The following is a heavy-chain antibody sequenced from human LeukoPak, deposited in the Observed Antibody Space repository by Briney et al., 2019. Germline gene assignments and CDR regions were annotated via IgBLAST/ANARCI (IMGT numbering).Heavy chain of an antibody. CDR3: ARSRPGCSSTSCYGTEFDY. CDR2: ISYDGSNK. Sequence: PGGSLRLSCAASGFTFSSYGMHWVRQAPGKGLEWVAVISYDGSNKYYADSVKGRFTISRDNSKNTLYLQMNSLRAEDTAVYYCARSRPGCSSTSCYGTEFDYWGQGTLVTVSS. J-gene: IGHJ4*02. CDR1: GFTFSSYG. V-gene: IGHV3-33*05. D-gene: IGHD2-2*01.